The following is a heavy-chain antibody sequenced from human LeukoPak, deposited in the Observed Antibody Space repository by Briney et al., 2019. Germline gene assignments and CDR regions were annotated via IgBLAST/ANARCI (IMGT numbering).Heavy chain of an antibody. CDR2: VSYDGSNK. Sequence: GRSLRLSCAASGFTFSSYGMHWVRQAPGKGLEWVAVVSYDGSNKYYADSVKGRFTISRDNSKNTLYLQMNSLRAEDTAVYYCARDRYCSGGSCYYFDYWGQGTLVTVSS. V-gene: IGHV3-30*03. CDR1: GFTFSSYG. J-gene: IGHJ4*02. D-gene: IGHD2-15*01. CDR3: ARDRYCSGGSCYYFDY.